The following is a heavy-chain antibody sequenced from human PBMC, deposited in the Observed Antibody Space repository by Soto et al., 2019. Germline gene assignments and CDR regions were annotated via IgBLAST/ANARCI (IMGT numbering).Heavy chain of an antibody. Sequence: SETLSLTCAVYGGSFSGYYWSWIRQPPGKGLEWIGEINHSGSTNYNPSLKSRVTISVDTSKNQFSLKLSSVTAADTAVYYCARGLSMQDFDYWGQGTLVTVSS. CDR3: ARGLSMQDFDY. V-gene: IGHV4-34*01. CDR1: GGSFSGYY. CDR2: INHSGST. J-gene: IGHJ4*02.